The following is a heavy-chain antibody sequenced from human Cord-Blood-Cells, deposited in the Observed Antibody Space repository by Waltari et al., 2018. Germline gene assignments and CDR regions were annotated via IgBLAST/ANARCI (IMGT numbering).Heavy chain of an antibody. CDR3: AREVGGPGDY. CDR2: IYYSGST. CDR1: GGSISSSSYY. D-gene: IGHD2-15*01. Sequence: QLQLQESGSGLVKPSETLSLTCTVSGGSISSSSYYWGWIRQPPGKGLEWIGSIYYSGSTYSNPALKSRVTISVDTSKTQFSLKLSSVTAADTAVYYCAREVGGPGDYWGQGTLVTVSS. J-gene: IGHJ4*02. V-gene: IGHV4-39*02.